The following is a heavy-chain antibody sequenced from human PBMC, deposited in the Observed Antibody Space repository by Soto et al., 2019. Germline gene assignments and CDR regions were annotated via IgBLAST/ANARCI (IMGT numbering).Heavy chain of an antibody. J-gene: IGHJ4*02. CDR2: IRSKANSYAT. D-gene: IGHD6-13*01. V-gene: IGHV3-73*01. Sequence: VQLVASGGGVVQPGRSLSLSCAASGFTFSGSAMHWVRQASGKGLEWVGRIRSKANSYATAYAASVKGRFTISRDDSKNTAYLQMNSPKTEDTAVYYCTRLGVAAAGQFDYWGQGTLVTVSS. CDR1: GFTFSGSA. CDR3: TRLGVAAAGQFDY.